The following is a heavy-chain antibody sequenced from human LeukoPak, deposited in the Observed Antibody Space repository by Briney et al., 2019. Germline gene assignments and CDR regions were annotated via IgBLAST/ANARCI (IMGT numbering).Heavy chain of an antibody. Sequence: SETLSLTCSVSGGSISSGSYHWGWIRQPPGKGLEWIGSLYYRGTTYYSPSLESRVTISVDTSKNQFSLKLSSVTAADTAVYYCATGSSIYYYYYYMDVWGKGTTVTVSS. CDR3: ATGSSIYYYYYYMDV. CDR2: LYYRGTT. J-gene: IGHJ6*03. D-gene: IGHD2/OR15-2a*01. V-gene: IGHV4-39*01. CDR1: GGSISSGSYH.